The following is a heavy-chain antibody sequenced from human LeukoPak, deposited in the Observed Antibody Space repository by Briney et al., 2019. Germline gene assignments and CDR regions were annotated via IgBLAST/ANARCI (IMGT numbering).Heavy chain of an antibody. Sequence: SETLSLTCTVSGGSINNSYWTWIRQPPGKGLEWSGHIYYSGSTNYNPSLKSRVTISVDTSKNQFSLKLSSVTAADTAVYYCARGVEGYCSGGSCYSYYYYMDVWGKGTTVTVSS. D-gene: IGHD2-15*01. CDR2: IYYSGST. V-gene: IGHV4-59*01. CDR1: GGSINNSY. J-gene: IGHJ6*03. CDR3: ARGVEGYCSGGSCYSYYYYMDV.